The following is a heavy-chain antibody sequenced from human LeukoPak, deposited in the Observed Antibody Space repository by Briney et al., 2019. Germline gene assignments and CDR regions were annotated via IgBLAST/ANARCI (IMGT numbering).Heavy chain of an antibody. Sequence: SETLSLTCTVSGGSISSYYWSWIRQPPGKGLEWIGYIYYSGSTNYNPSLKSRVTISVDTSKNQFSLKLSSVTAADTAVYYCARDYGSGSYYPYYYGMDVWGQGTTVTVSS. CDR3: ARDYGSGSYYPYYYGMDV. J-gene: IGHJ6*02. CDR1: GGSISSYY. V-gene: IGHV4-59*01. D-gene: IGHD3-10*01. CDR2: IYYSGST.